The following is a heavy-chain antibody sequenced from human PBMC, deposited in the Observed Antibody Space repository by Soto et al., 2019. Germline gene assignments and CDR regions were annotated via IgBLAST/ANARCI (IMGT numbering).Heavy chain of an antibody. CDR3: ARGVPAAKLFVYYYYGMDV. CDR1: GFTFSSYG. J-gene: IGHJ6*02. CDR2: IWYDGSNK. D-gene: IGHD2-2*01. Sequence: QVQLVESGGGVVQPGRSLRLSCAASGFTFSSYGMHWVRQAPGKGLEWVAVIWYDGSNKYYADSVKGRFTISRDNSKNTLDLQMNSLRAEDTAVYYCARGVPAAKLFVYYYYGMDVWGQGTTVTVSS. V-gene: IGHV3-33*01.